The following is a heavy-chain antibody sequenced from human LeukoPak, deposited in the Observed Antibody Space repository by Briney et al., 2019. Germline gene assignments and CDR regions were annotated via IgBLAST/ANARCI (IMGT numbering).Heavy chain of an antibody. CDR3: ARDPMGIAVAGNIYYYYYMDV. D-gene: IGHD6-19*01. CDR2: INPSGGST. V-gene: IGHV1-46*01. J-gene: IGHJ6*03. Sequence: ASVKVSCKASGYTFTSYYMHWVRQAPGQGLEWMGIINPSGGSTSYAQKFQGRVTMTRDMSTSTVYMELSSLRSEDTAVYYCARDPMGIAVAGNIYYYYYMDVWGKGTTVTVSS. CDR1: GYTFTSYY.